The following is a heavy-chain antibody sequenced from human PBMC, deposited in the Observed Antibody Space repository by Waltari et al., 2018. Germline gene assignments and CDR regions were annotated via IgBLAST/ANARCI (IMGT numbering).Heavy chain of an antibody. Sequence: QVQLVESGGGVVQPGRSLRLSCAASGFTFSSYGMHWVRQAPGKGLEWVAGIWYDGSNKYYADSVKGRFTISRDNSKNTLYLQMNSLRAEDTAVYYCARKGGYCSGGSCYEDWFDPWGQGTLVTVPT. V-gene: IGHV3-30*19. CDR3: ARKGGYCSGGSCYEDWFDP. CDR1: GFTFSSYG. J-gene: IGHJ5*02. CDR2: IWYDGSNK. D-gene: IGHD2-15*01.